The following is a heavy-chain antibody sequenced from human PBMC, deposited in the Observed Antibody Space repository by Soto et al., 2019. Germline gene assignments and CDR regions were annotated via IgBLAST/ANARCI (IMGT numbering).Heavy chain of an antibody. V-gene: IGHV4-30-2*06. Sequence: SETLSLTCTVSGGSISSGGYSWSWIRQSPEKGLEWIGCIYPTGNTYYHPSLKSRVTISVDTSRNQFSLNLTSVTAADTAVYYCARAPPGPSPRWVLW. CDR3: ARAPPGPSPRWVL. D-gene: IGHD3-10*01. CDR1: GGSISSGGYS. J-gene: IGHJ2*01. CDR2: IYPTGNT.